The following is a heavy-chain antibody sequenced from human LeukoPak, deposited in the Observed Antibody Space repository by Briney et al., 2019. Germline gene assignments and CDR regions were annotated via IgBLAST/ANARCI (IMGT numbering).Heavy chain of an antibody. CDR1: GFTFSSYD. J-gene: IGHJ3*02. D-gene: IGHD6-19*01. Sequence: PGGSLRLSCAASGFTFSSYDVHWVRQATGKGLEWVSAIGTAGDTYYPGSVKGRFTISRENAKNSLYLQMNSLRAGDTAVYYCARGTYSSGWYDDAFDIWGQGTMVTVSS. CDR3: ARGTYSSGWYDDAFDI. V-gene: IGHV3-13*01. CDR2: IGTAGDT.